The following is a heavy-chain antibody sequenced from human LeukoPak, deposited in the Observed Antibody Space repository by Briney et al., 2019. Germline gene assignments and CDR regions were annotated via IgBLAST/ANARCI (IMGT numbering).Heavy chain of an antibody. V-gene: IGHV4-4*07. D-gene: IGHD2-2*02. CDR3: ARTALRYCSSTSCYKEDWFDP. CDR2: IYTSGST. Sequence: SETLSLTCTVSGGSISSYYWSWIRQPAGKGLEWIGRIYTSGSTNYNPSLKSRVTISVDTSKNQFSLKLSSVTAADTAVYYCARTALRYCSSTSCYKEDWFDPWGQGTLVTVSS. J-gene: IGHJ5*02. CDR1: GGSISSYY.